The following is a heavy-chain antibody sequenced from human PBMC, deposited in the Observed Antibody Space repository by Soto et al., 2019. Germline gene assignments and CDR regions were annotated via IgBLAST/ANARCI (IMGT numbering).Heavy chain of an antibody. CDR1: GGTFSSYT. J-gene: IGHJ5*02. Sequence: GASVKVSCKASGGTFSSYTISWVRQAPGQGLEWMGRIIPILGIANYAQKFQGRVTITADKSTSTAYMELSSLRSEDTAVYYCARDISIAAADEDSTWFDPWGQGTLVTVSS. D-gene: IGHD6-13*01. V-gene: IGHV1-69*04. CDR2: IIPILGIA. CDR3: ARDISIAAADEDSTWFDP.